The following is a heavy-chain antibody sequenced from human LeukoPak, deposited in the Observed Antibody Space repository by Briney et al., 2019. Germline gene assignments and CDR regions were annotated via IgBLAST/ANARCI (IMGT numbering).Heavy chain of an antibody. CDR3: ARGLNYYDSSGPEDY. Sequence: ASVKVSCKSSGYTFTSYDIHWVRPATGQGLEWMGWMNPNSGNTGYAQKFQGRVTMTRNTSISTAYMELSSLRSEDTAVYYCARGLNYYDSSGPEDYWGQGTLVTVSS. D-gene: IGHD3-22*01. J-gene: IGHJ4*02. CDR2: MNPNSGNT. V-gene: IGHV1-8*01. CDR1: GYTFTSYD.